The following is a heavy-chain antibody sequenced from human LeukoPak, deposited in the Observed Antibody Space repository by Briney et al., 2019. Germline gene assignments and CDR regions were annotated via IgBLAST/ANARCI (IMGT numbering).Heavy chain of an antibody. CDR1: GGSISSSSYY. V-gene: IGHV4-39*01. J-gene: IGHJ4*02. Sequence: SETLSLTCTVSGGSISSSSYYWGWIRQPPGKGLEWIGSIYYSGSTYYNPSLKSRVTISVDTSENQFSLKLSSVTAADTAVYYCARRQIAVADYFDYWGQGTLVTVSS. D-gene: IGHD6-19*01. CDR3: ARRQIAVADYFDY. CDR2: IYYSGST.